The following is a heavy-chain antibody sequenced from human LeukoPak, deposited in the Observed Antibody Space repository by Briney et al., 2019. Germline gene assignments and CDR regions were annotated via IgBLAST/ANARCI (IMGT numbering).Heavy chain of an antibody. Sequence: GGSLRLSCAASGFTFSSYTMNWVRQAPGKGLQWVSSISSSTNYIYYADSVKGRFTISRDNAKSSLYLQMNSLRVEDTAIYYCASSLAASCHYWGQGTRVTVSS. CDR3: ASSLAASCHY. CDR1: GFTFSSYT. J-gene: IGHJ4*02. V-gene: IGHV3-21*01. CDR2: ISSSTNYI. D-gene: IGHD1-1*01.